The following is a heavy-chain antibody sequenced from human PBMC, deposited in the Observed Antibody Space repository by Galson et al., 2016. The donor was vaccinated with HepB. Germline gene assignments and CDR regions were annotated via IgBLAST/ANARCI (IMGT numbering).Heavy chain of an antibody. J-gene: IGHJ4*02. CDR1: GFSLSNFA. V-gene: IGHV3-23*01. CDR3: AKDEPPAIS. CDR2: VTGSGVST. D-gene: IGHD3-9*01. Sequence: SLRLSCAASGFSLSNFAMNWVRQAPGKGLEWVSGVTGSGVSTFYSNSVKGRFTISRDNAKNILYLQMDSLRADDTAVYYCAKDEPPAISWGQGTLVTVSS.